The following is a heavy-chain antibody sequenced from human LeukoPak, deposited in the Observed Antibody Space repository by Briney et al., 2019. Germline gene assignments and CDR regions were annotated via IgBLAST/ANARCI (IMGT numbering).Heavy chain of an antibody. Sequence: GASVKVSCKASGYTFTSYDINWVRQATGQGLEWMGWMNPNSGNTGYAQKFQGRVTMTRNTSISTAYMELSSLRSEDTAVYYCARGPYGSGSLPPRIYYYYYMDVWGKGTTVTISS. V-gene: IGHV1-8*02. CDR3: ARGPYGSGSLPPRIYYYYYMDV. J-gene: IGHJ6*03. CDR1: GYTFTSYD. CDR2: MNPNSGNT. D-gene: IGHD3-10*01.